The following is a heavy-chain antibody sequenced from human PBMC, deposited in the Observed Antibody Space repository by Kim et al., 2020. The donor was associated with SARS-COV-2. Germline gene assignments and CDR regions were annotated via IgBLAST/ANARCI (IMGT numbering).Heavy chain of an antibody. Sequence: GGSLRLSCAASGFTFSSYGMHWVRQAPGKELEWVAVISYDGSNKYYADSVKGRFTISRDNSKNTLYLQMNSLRAEDTAVYYCAKVRQWEGSTYYFDYWGQGTLVTVSS. J-gene: IGHJ4*02. CDR3: AKVRQWEGSTYYFDY. CDR2: ISYDGSNK. D-gene: IGHD1-26*01. V-gene: IGHV3-30*18. CDR1: GFTFSSYG.